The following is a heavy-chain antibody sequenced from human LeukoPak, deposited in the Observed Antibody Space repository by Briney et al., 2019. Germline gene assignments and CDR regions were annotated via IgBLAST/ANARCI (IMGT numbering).Heavy chain of an antibody. CDR1: GYTFTRYY. D-gene: IGHD1-1*01. Sequence: ASVKVSCKASGYTFTRYYMHWVRQAPGQGLEWMGWINPNSGGTNYAQKLQGRVTMTRDTSISTAYMELSRLRSDDTAVYYCARATGTTFIYYYYYMDVWGKGTTVTVSS. CDR3: ARATGTTFIYYYYYMDV. V-gene: IGHV1-2*02. J-gene: IGHJ6*03. CDR2: INPNSGGT.